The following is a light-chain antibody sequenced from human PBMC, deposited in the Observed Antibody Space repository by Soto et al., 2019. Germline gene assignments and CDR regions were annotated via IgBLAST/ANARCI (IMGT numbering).Light chain of an antibody. CDR2: AAS. CDR3: QKYYSAPQT. CDR1: QGISRY. Sequence: DIQMTQSPSSLSASVGDRVTITCRACQGISRYLAWYQQKPGKVPKLLIYAASTLQSGVPSRLSGSGSGTDFTLTISSLQPEDVATYYCQKYYSAPQTFGQGTKVEIK. J-gene: IGKJ1*01. V-gene: IGKV1-27*01.